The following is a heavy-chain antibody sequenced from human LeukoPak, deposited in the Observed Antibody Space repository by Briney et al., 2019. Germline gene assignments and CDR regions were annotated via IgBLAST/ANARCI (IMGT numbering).Heavy chain of an antibody. CDR1: GGTFRSNS. J-gene: IGHJ1*01. CDR3: TVGSGWGPEYFHH. V-gene: IGHV1-69*06. CDR2: ITPIFGTT. D-gene: IGHD6-19*01. Sequence: GAPVKVSCKASGGTFRSNSISWVRQAPGQGLEWMGGITPIFGTTNYAQKFQDRATITADKSTNTGYMELSSLRSEDTAVYYCTVGSGWGPEYFHHWGQGTLVIVSS.